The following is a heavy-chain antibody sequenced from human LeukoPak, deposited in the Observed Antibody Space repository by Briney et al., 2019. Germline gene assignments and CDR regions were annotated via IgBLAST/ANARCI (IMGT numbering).Heavy chain of an antibody. D-gene: IGHD3-16*01. CDR2: INPSGGST. J-gene: IGHJ4*02. V-gene: IGHV1-46*01. Sequence: ASVKVSCKASGHTFSNYYIRWVRQAPGQGLEWMGIINPSGGSTIYSLTFQARVSMTGDMSTSTAYMELSSLRSEDTAVYYCARENDSRDPPHFDYWGQGTLVTVSS. CDR3: ARENDSRDPPHFDY. CDR1: GHTFSNYY.